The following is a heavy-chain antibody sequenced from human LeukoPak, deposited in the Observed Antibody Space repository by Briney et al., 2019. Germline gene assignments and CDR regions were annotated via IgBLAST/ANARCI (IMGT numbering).Heavy chain of an antibody. V-gene: IGHV3-30*02. Sequence: GGSLRLSCAASGFTFSSYGMHWVRQAPGKGLEWVAFIRYDGSNKYYADSVKGRFTISRDNSKNTLYLQMNSLRAEDTAVYYCAKVEANWGSRYFDYWGQGTLVTVSS. CDR1: GFTFSSYG. J-gene: IGHJ4*02. CDR2: IRYDGSNK. CDR3: AKVEANWGSRYFDY. D-gene: IGHD7-27*01.